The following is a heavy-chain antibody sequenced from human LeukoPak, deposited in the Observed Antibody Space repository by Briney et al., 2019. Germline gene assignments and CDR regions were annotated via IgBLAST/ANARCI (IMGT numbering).Heavy chain of an antibody. CDR2: IYYSGST. CDR3: ARARWLSPRVWDAFDI. V-gene: IGHV4-59*01. CDR1: GGSISSYY. J-gene: IGHJ3*02. D-gene: IGHD3-22*01. Sequence: SETLSLTCTVSGGSISSYYWSWIRQPPGKGLEWIGYIYYSGSTNYNPSLKSRVTISVDTSKNQFSLKLSSVTAADTAVYYCARARWLSPRVWDAFDIWGQGTMVTVSS.